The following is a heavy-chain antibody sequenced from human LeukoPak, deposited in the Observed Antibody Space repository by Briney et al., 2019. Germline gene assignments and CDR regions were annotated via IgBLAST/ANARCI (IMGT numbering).Heavy chain of an antibody. D-gene: IGHD3-10*01. J-gene: IGHJ4*02. CDR3: ARVESGWFGELLAN. CDR1: GGSFSDYY. V-gene: IGHV4-34*01. CDR2: IKHSGST. Sequence: SETLSLTCAVYGGSFSDYYWSWIRQPPGKGLEWIGEIKHSGSTNYNPSLKSRVTISVDTSKNQFSLKLSSVTAADTAVYYCARVESGWFGELLANWGQGTLVTVSP.